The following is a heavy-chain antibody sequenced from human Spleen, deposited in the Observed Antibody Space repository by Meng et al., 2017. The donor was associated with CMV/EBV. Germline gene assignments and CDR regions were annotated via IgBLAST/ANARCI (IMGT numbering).Heavy chain of an antibody. Sequence: SETLSLTCTVSGYSISSGYYWGWIRQPPGKGLEWIGNVYHSGNAYYSPSLKSQVTISVDTSKNKFSLNLNSVTAADTAVYYCARGAAAVPSYYLDYWGQGALVTVSS. CDR2: VYHSGNA. CDR3: ARGAAAVPSYYLDY. J-gene: IGHJ4*02. CDR1: GYSISSGYY. V-gene: IGHV4-38-2*02. D-gene: IGHD6-13*01.